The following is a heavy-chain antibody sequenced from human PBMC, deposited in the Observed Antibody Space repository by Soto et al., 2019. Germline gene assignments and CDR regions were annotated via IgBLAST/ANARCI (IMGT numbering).Heavy chain of an antibody. J-gene: IGHJ4*02. CDR3: ARGGVDYYDSSGYYFSPYYFDY. V-gene: IGHV4-30-2*01. CDR2: IYHSVST. Sequence: QLQLQESGSGLVKPSQTLSLTCAVSGGSISSGGYSWSWIRQPPGKGLEWIGYIYHSVSTYYNPSLKSRVTISVDRSKNQFSLKLSSVTAADTAVYYCARGGVDYYDSSGYYFSPYYFDYWGQGTLVTVSS. D-gene: IGHD3-22*01. CDR1: GGSISSGGYS.